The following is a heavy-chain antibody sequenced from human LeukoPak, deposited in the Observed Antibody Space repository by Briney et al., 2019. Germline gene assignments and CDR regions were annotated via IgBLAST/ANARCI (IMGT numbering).Heavy chain of an antibody. CDR1: GDSIASYY. D-gene: IGHD4-23*01. CDR2: IFHSGAT. V-gene: IGHV4-4*07. CDR3: ARSYGGDSRYFDL. J-gene: IGHJ2*01. Sequence: PSETLSLTCTVSGDSIASYYWTWIRQPAGQGLEWIGRIFHSGATTYNPSLKSRVSMSVDPSNDQFSLNLNSVTAADTAVYYCARSYGGDSRYFDLWGRGILVIVSS.